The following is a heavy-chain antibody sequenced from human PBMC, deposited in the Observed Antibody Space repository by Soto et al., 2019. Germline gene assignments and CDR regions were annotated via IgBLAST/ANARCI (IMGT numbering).Heavy chain of an antibody. CDR3: ARHISTFYMDV. J-gene: IGHJ6*03. D-gene: IGHD3-16*01. Sequence: GESMKISCKGFGYSFTSYWIGWVRQMPGKGLEWMAIIYPGDSDTRYSPSFQGQVTISADKSISTAYLQWSSLKASDTALYYCARHISTFYMDVWGKGTTVTVSS. V-gene: IGHV5-51*01. CDR1: GYSFTSYW. CDR2: IYPGDSDT.